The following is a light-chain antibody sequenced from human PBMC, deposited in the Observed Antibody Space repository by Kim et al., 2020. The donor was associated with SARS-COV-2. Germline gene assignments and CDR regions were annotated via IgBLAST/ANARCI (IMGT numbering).Light chain of an antibody. CDR3: QQYGSSPLT. V-gene: IGKV3-20*01. J-gene: IGKJ4*01. CDR2: GAS. CDR1: QSVTSTY. Sequence: STAERATPSCRAIQSVTSTYLAWHQQKPGQAPRVLVFGASRRATGIPDRFTGSGSGTDFTLTISRLEPEDFAVYYCQQYGSSPLTFGGGTKVDIK.